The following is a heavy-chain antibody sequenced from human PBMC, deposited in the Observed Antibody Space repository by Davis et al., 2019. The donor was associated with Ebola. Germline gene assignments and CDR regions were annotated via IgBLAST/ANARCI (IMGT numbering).Heavy chain of an antibody. CDR1: GFTFSSYG. CDR2: IWYDGSNK. J-gene: IGHJ4*02. Sequence: GESLKISCAASGFTFSSYGMHWVRQAPGKGLEWVAVIWYDGSNKYYADSVKGRFTISRDNSKNTLYLQMNSLRAEDTAVYYCAREYYDSSGSDLGLDYWGQGTLVTVSS. CDR3: AREYYDSSGSDLGLDY. D-gene: IGHD3-22*01. V-gene: IGHV3-33*01.